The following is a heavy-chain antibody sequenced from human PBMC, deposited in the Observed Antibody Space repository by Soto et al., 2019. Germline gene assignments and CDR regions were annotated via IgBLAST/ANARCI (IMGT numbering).Heavy chain of an antibody. CDR2: INPSGGST. V-gene: IGHV1-46*01. D-gene: IGHD3-3*01. J-gene: IGHJ4*02. CDR1: GYTFTSYY. Sequence: ASVKVSCKASGYTFTSYYMHWVRQAPGQGLGWMGIINPSGGSTSYAQKFQGRVTMTRDTSTSTVYMELSSLRSEDTAVYYCASAFGVVTNFDYWGQGTLVTVSS. CDR3: ASAFGVVTNFDY.